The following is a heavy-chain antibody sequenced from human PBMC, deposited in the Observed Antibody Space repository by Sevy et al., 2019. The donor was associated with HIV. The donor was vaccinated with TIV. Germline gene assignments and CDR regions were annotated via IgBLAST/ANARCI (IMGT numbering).Heavy chain of an antibody. Sequence: GGSLRLSCAASGFTFSNYGMHWVRQAPGNGLEWVAVIWNDGSNKYYADSVKGRFTISRENSKNKLYLQMNSLRVEDTAVYFCARGCDFNDRSAKRDFDYWGQGTLVTVSS. CDR2: IWNDGSNK. V-gene: IGHV3-33*01. CDR1: GFTFSNYG. J-gene: IGHJ4*02. CDR3: ARGCDFNDRSAKRDFDY. D-gene: IGHD3-22*01.